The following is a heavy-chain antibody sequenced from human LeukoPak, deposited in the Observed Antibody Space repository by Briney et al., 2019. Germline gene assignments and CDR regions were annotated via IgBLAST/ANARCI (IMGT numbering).Heavy chain of an antibody. CDR1: GFTFSSYA. V-gene: IGHV3-23*01. D-gene: IGHD2-2*01. Sequence: HPGGSLRLSCAASGFTFSSYATSWVRQAPGKGLEWVSAISGSGGSTYYADSVKGRFTISRDNSKNTLYLQMNSLRAEDTAVYYCAKDVDPTHIVVVPAATGYWGQGTLVTVSS. CDR3: AKDVDPTHIVVVPAATGY. J-gene: IGHJ4*02. CDR2: ISGSGGST.